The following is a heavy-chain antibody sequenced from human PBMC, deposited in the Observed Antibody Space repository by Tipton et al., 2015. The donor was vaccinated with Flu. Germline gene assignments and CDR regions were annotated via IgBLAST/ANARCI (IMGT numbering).Heavy chain of an antibody. CDR1: GFSFSTYA. J-gene: IGHJ4*02. CDR2: ISGRDGRT. Sequence: SLRLSCAASGFSFSTYAMTWIRQPPGKGLEWVSSISGRDGRTDYADSVKGRFTISRDNSKNTLYLQMNSLRAEDTAVYYCARGLDTAMVTVDYWGQGTLVTVSS. V-gene: IGHV3-23*01. D-gene: IGHD5-18*01. CDR3: ARGLDTAMVTVDY.